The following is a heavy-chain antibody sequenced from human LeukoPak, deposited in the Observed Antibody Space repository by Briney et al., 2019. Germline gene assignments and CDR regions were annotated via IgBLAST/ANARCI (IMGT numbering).Heavy chain of an antibody. Sequence: SETLSLTCTVSDDSINTYYWSWIRQPPGKGLEWIGYIYHSGSTNYNPSLRSRVTISVDTSKSQLSRKLNSVTAADTAVYFCARVRWLHAYYSYYYMDVWGRGTTVTVSS. V-gene: IGHV4-59*01. CDR3: ARVRWLHAYYSYYYMDV. CDR1: DDSINTYY. D-gene: IGHD3-22*01. J-gene: IGHJ6*03. CDR2: IYHSGST.